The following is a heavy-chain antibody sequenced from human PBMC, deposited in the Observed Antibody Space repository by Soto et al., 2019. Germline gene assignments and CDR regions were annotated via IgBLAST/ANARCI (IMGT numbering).Heavy chain of an antibody. CDR1: RFTFSTCA. Sequence: GGSLRLSCAASRFTFSTCAMSWVRQAPGKGLEWVSALSGSGGMTYYADSVKGRFAISRDHSRNTLDLQMNSLTAEDTAVYYCAKGWGFSNYYFDYWGQGALVTVSS. D-gene: IGHD4-4*01. CDR3: AKGWGFSNYYFDY. CDR2: LSGSGGMT. V-gene: IGHV3-23*01. J-gene: IGHJ4*02.